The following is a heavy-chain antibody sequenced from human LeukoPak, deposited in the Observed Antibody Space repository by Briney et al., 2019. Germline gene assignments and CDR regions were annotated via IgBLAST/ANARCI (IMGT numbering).Heavy chain of an antibody. D-gene: IGHD3-22*01. J-gene: IGHJ6*02. CDR3: ARSPKYYYDSSGYYGMDV. Sequence: EASVKVSCKASGHSFTSCDINWVRQATGQGLEWMGWMNPNSGNTGYAQKFQGRVTMTRNTSISPAYMELSSLRSEDTAVYYCARSPKYYYDSSGYYGMDVWGQGTTVTVSS. CDR2: MNPNSGNT. V-gene: IGHV1-8*01. CDR1: GHSFTSCD.